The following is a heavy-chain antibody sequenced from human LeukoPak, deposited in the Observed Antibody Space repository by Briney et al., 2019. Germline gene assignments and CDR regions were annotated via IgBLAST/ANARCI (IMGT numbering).Heavy chain of an antibody. D-gene: IGHD2-15*01. CDR2: INHSGST. CDR3: ASLLGYCSGGSCSRRAPSYTDV. CDR1: GGSFSGYY. J-gene: IGHJ6*03. V-gene: IGHV4-34*01. Sequence: SETLSLTCAVYGGSFSGYYWSWTRQPPGKGLEWIGEINHSGSTNYNPSLKSRVTISVDTSKNQFSLKLSSVTAADTAVYYCASLLGYCSGGSCSRRAPSYTDVWGKGTTVTISS.